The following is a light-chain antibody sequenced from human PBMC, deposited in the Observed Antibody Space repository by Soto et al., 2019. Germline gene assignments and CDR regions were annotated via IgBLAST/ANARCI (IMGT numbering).Light chain of an antibody. Sequence: EIVMTQSPATLSVSPGGSDTFSCRASQHVSSNFAWYRQKPGQAPTLLIYRASTRATGIPARFSGSGSGTELTLTISSPQPEDFAVYYCQQYNNWPYTFGQGTKLEIK. CDR3: QQYNNWPYT. CDR2: RAS. V-gene: IGKV3-15*01. CDR1: QHVSSN. J-gene: IGKJ2*01.